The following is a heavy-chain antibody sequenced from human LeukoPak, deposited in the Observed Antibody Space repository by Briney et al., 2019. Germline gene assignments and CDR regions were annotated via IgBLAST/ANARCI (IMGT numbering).Heavy chain of an antibody. V-gene: IGHV3-43D*03. CDR2: ISWDGGST. CDR1: GFTFSSYA. CDR3: AKDIRGSTSWYGLDY. D-gene: IGHD6-13*01. Sequence: GGSLRLSCAASGFTFSSYAMSWVRQAPGKGLEWVSLISWDGGSTHYADSVKGRFTISRDNSKNSLYLQVNSLRAEDTALYYCAKDIRGSTSWYGLDYWGQGTLVTVSS. J-gene: IGHJ4*02.